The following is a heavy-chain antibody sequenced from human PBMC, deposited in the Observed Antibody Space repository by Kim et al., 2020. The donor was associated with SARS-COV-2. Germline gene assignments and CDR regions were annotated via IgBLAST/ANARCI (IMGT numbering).Heavy chain of an antibody. Sequence: YAQKFQGRVTMTRDTSTSTVYMELSSLRSEDTAVYYCARERGGSCNFDYWGQGTLVTVSS. CDR3: ARERGGSCNFDY. D-gene: IGHD2-15*01. V-gene: IGHV1-46*01. J-gene: IGHJ4*02.